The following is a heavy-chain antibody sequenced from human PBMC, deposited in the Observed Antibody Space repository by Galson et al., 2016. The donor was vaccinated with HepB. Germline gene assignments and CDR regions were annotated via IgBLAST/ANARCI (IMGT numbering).Heavy chain of an antibody. J-gene: IGHJ4*02. CDR3: ARVPSSGWFDY. CDR1: GLTFSSHA. V-gene: IGHV3-33*01. CDR2: IWSDGNQY. D-gene: IGHD6-19*01. Sequence: SLRLSCAASGLTFSSHAMHWVRQAPGKGLEWVAIIWSDGNQYLYADSVKGRFTISRANSKNTLYLQMNSLRAEDTAVYYCARVPSSGWFDYWGQGTLVTVSS.